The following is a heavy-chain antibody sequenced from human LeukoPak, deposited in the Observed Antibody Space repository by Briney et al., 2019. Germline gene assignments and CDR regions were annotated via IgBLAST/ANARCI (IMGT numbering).Heavy chain of an antibody. V-gene: IGHV3-74*01. CDR3: ARDIEMSTVTYAGY. CDR2: ITSDGSST. Sequence: GGSLGLSCAASGFTFRNYWMHLVRQAPGKGLEWVSRITSDGSSTSHADSVQGRFTISRDNAKNTLYLQMNSLRDEDTAVYYCARDIEMSTVTYAGYWGQGTLVTVSS. CDR1: GFTFRNYW. D-gene: IGHD4-11*01. J-gene: IGHJ4*02.